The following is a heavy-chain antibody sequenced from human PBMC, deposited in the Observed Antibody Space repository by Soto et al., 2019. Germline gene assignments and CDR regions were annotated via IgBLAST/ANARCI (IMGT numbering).Heavy chain of an antibody. D-gene: IGHD3-9*01. CDR3: ARRHDALTGPDAFDV. V-gene: IGHV4-31*03. J-gene: IGHJ3*01. CDR2: IYYSGST. CDR1: GDSISSDGYY. Sequence: QVQLQESGPGLVKASQTLSLTCTVSGDSISSDGYYLTWIRQHPGKGLEWIGDIYYSGSTSYNPSLGSRVTMSVHTSDNQLSLKLLSVTAADTAVYYCARRHDALTGPDAFDVWGQGTKVTVSS.